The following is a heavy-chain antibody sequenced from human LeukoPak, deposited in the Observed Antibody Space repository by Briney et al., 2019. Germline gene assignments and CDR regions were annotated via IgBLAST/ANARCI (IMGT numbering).Heavy chain of an antibody. CDR3: ARGGTTVTSYYFDY. CDR1: GDSVSSNSAA. D-gene: IGHD4-17*01. J-gene: IGHJ4*02. Sequence: SQTLSLTCAISGDSVSSNSAAWNWIRQPPSRGLEWLGRTYDRSKWYNDYAVSVKSRITINPDTSKNQFSLQLNSVPPEDTAVYYCARGGTTVTSYYFDYWGQGTLVTVSS. V-gene: IGHV6-1*01. CDR2: TYDRSKWYN.